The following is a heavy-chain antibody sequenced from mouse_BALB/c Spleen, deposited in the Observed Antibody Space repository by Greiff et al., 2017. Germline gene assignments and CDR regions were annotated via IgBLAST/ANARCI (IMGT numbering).Heavy chain of an antibody. CDR2: IYPGDGDT. J-gene: IGHJ1*01. D-gene: IGHD2-2*01. V-gene: IGHV1-82*01. CDR1: GYAFSSSW. Sequence: QVQLKQSGPELVKPGASVKISCKASGYAFSSSWMNWVKQRPGQGLEWIGRIYPGDGDTNYNGKFKGKATLTADKSSSTAYMQLSSLTSVDSAVYFCANGYDWYFDVWGAGTTVTVSS. CDR3: ANGYDWYFDV.